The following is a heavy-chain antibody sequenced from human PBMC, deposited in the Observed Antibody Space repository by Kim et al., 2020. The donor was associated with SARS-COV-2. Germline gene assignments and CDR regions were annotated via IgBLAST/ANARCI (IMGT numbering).Heavy chain of an antibody. CDR2: IYYSGST. CDR1: GGSISSSSYY. J-gene: IGHJ4*02. Sequence: SETLSLTCTVSGGSISSSSYYWGWIRQPPGKGLEWIGSIYYSGSTYYNPSLKSRVTISVDTSKNQFSLKLSSVTAADTAVYYCAIQGGVLGELPTFFDYWGQGTLVTVSS. D-gene: IGHD3-16*01. V-gene: IGHV4-39*01. CDR3: AIQGGVLGELPTFFDY.